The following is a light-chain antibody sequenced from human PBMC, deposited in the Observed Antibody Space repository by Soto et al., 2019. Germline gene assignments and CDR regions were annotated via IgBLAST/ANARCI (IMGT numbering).Light chain of an antibody. CDR1: NIGSKN. CDR3: QVWDSPNYV. V-gene: IGLV3-9*01. J-gene: IGLJ1*01. CDR2: RDS. Sequence: SSELTQPLSVSVALGQTARITCGGNNIGSKNVHWYQQKPGQAPVLVIYRDSNRPSGIPERFSGSNSGNTATLTISRAQAGDEADYYCQVWDSPNYVFGTGTKLTVL.